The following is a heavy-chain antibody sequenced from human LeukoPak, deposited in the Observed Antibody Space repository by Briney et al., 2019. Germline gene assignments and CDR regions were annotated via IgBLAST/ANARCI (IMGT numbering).Heavy chain of an antibody. D-gene: IGHD4-17*01. CDR2: ISYDGSNK. V-gene: IGHV3-30-3*01. Sequence: GGSLRLSCAASGFTFSSYAMHWVRQAPGKGLEWVAVISYDGSNKYYADSVKGRFTISRDNAKNTLYLQMNSLRAEDTAVYYCAKGMTTVTVFDYWGQGTLVTVSS. CDR1: GFTFSSYA. J-gene: IGHJ4*02. CDR3: AKGMTTVTVFDY.